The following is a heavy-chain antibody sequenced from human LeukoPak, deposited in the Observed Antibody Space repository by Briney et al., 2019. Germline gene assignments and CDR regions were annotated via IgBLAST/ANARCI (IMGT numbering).Heavy chain of an antibody. CDR2: IYYSGST. CDR1: GGSISSSSYY. V-gene: IGHV4-39*07. Sequence: SETLSLTCTVSGGSISSSSYYWGWIRQPPGKGLEWIGSIYYSGSTYYNPSLKSRVTISVDTSKNQFSLELSSVTAADTAVYYCARDYGDIPPDWYYDLWGRGTLVTVSS. D-gene: IGHD4-17*01. J-gene: IGHJ2*01. CDR3: ARDYGDIPPDWYYDL.